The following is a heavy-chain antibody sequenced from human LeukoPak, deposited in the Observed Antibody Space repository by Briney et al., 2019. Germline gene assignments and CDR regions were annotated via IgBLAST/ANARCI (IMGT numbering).Heavy chain of an antibody. CDR1: GFTFSSYA. V-gene: IGHV3-23*01. CDR3: AKDYNYDFWSGYYSYFDY. CDR2: ISGSGGST. Sequence: GGSLRLSCAASGFTFSSYAMSWVRQAPGKGLEWVSAISGSGGSTYYADSVKGRFTISRDNSKNTLYLQTNSLRAEDTAVYYCAKDYNYDFWSGYYSYFDYWGQGTLVTVSS. D-gene: IGHD3-3*01. J-gene: IGHJ4*02.